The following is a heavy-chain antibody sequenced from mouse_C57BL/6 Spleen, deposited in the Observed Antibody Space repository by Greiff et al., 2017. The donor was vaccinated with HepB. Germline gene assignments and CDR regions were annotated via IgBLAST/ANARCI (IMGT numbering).Heavy chain of an antibody. Sequence: EVMLVESGPGLAKPSQTLSLTCSVTGYSITSDYWNWIRKFPGNKLEYMGYISYSGSTYYNPSLKSRISITRDTSKNQYYLQLNSVTTEDTATYYCARLDGNYRGWFAYWGQGTLVTVSA. CDR1: GYSITSDY. CDR2: ISYSGST. V-gene: IGHV3-8*01. D-gene: IGHD2-1*01. J-gene: IGHJ3*01. CDR3: ARLDGNYRGWFAY.